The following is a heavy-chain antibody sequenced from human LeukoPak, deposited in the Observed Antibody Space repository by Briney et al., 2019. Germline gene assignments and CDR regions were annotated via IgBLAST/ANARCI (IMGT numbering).Heavy chain of an antibody. CDR1: GSTFSSYW. J-gene: IGHJ4*02. D-gene: IGHD6-13*01. V-gene: IGHV3-7*01. Sequence: EAGGSLRLSCAASGSTFSSYWMSWVRQAPGKGLEWVANIKQDGSEKYYVDSVKGRFTISRDNAKNSLYLQMNSLRAEDTAVYYCAREMASSSWYSLNDYWGQGTLVTVSS. CDR3: AREMASSSWYSLNDY. CDR2: IKQDGSEK.